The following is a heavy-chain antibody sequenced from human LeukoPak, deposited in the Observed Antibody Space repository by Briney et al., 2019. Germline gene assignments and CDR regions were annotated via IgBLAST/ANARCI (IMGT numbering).Heavy chain of an antibody. CDR1: GYTFTGYY. D-gene: IGHD3-3*01. Sequence: ASVKVSCKASGYTFTGYYMHWVRQAPGQGLEWTGWINPNSGGTNYAQKFQGRVTMTRDTSISTAYMELSRLRSDDTAVYYCARYSYDFWSGYPPEYGMDVWGQGTTVTVSS. J-gene: IGHJ6*02. CDR3: ARYSYDFWSGYPPEYGMDV. CDR2: INPNSGGT. V-gene: IGHV1-2*02.